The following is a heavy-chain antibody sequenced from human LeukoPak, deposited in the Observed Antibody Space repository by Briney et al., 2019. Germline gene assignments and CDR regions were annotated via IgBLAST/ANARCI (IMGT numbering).Heavy chain of an antibody. CDR2: IYYSGST. CDR1: GGSISSSSYY. D-gene: IGHD3-22*01. Sequence: SETLSLTCTVSGGSISSSSYYWGWIRQPPGEGLERIGSIYYSGSTYYNPSLKSRVTISVDTSKNQFSLRLSSVTAADTAVYYCARKGYYYDSSGQGFDYWGQGTLVTVSS. CDR3: ARKGYYYDSSGQGFDY. J-gene: IGHJ4*02. V-gene: IGHV4-39*01.